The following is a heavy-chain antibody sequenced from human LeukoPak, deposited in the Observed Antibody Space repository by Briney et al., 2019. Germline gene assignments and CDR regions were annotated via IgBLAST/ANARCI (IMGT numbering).Heavy chain of an antibody. D-gene: IGHD6-6*01. CDR2: ISYDGSNK. Sequence: GGSLRLSCAASGSTFSSYAMHWVRQAPGKGLEWVAVISYDGSNKYYADSVKGRFTISRDNSKNTLYLQMNSLRAEDTAVYYCARAESIIDAFDIWGQGTMVTVSS. CDR3: ARAESIIDAFDI. V-gene: IGHV3-30-3*01. J-gene: IGHJ3*02. CDR1: GSTFSSYA.